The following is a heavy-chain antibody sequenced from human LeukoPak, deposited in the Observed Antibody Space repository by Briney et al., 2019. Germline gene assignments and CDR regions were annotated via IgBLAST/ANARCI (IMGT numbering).Heavy chain of an antibody. Sequence: GGSLRLSCGVSGFIFKSYDMSWVRQAPGKGLEWVSAISGSGGSTYYADSVKGRFTISRDNSKNTLYLQMNSLRAEDTAVYYCANPRGQIKYWGQGTLVTVSS. V-gene: IGHV3-23*01. CDR3: ANPRGQIKY. J-gene: IGHJ4*02. CDR2: ISGSGGST. D-gene: IGHD3-10*01. CDR1: GFIFKSYD.